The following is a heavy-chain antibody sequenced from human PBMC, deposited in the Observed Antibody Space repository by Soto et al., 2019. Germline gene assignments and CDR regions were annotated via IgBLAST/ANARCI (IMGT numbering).Heavy chain of an antibody. CDR1: GFTFSSYA. CDR2: ISASGDST. J-gene: IGHJ4*02. D-gene: IGHD3-9*01. V-gene: IGHV3-23*01. Sequence: QPWGSLRLYCAASGFTFSSYAMSWVRQGPGKGLEWVSVISASGDSTYYADSVKGRFTTSRDNSKNTLYQQMNSLRAEDTAVYYCAKDDDILAGSFDYWGQGTLVTVSS. CDR3: AKDDDILAGSFDY.